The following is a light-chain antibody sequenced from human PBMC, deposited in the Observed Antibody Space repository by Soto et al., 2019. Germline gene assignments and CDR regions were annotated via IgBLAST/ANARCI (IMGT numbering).Light chain of an antibody. CDR3: SSYTGSYVV. V-gene: IGLV2-11*01. Sequence: QSVLTQPRSVSGSPGQSVTISCTGTSSDVGGYNFVSWYQQHPGKAPKFLIYDVSKRPSGVPDRFSGSKSGNTASLTISGLQAEDEADYYCSSYTGSYVVFGGGTQLTVL. CDR1: SSDVGGYNF. J-gene: IGLJ2*01. CDR2: DVS.